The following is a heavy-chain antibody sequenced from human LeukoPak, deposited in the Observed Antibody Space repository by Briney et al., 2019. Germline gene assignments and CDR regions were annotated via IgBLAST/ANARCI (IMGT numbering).Heavy chain of an antibody. CDR1: RDSVSSDSAA. CDR3: ARVTGYMVEDYFDY. D-gene: IGHD6-13*01. Sequence: SQTLSLTCAISRDSVSSDSAAWNWIRQSPSRGLEWLGRTYYSSKWYKDYAVSVKSRITLNPDTSKNQFSLLLNSVTPEDTAVYYCARVTGYMVEDYFDYWGQGTLVTVSS. J-gene: IGHJ4*02. CDR2: TYYSSKWYK. V-gene: IGHV6-1*01.